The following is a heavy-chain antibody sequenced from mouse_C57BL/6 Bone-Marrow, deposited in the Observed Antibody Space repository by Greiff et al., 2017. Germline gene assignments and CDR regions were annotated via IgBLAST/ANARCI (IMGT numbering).Heavy chain of an antibody. V-gene: IGHV2-5*01. CDR3: AKKGDWEKDAMDY. J-gene: IGHJ4*01. CDR2: IWRGGST. D-gene: IGHD4-1*01. Sequence: VQLQQSGPGLVQPSQSLSITCTVSGFSLTSYGVHWVRQSPGKGLEWLGVIWRGGSTDYNAAFMSRLSITKDNSKSQVFFKMNRRQADDTAIYYCAKKGDWEKDAMDYWGQGTSVTVSS. CDR1: GFSLTSYG.